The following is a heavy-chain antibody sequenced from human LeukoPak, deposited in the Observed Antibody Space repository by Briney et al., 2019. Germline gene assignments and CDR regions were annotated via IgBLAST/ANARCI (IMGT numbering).Heavy chain of an antibody. CDR3: ARQLLWFGELSGWFDP. V-gene: IGHV1-18*04. Sequence: ASMKVSCKASGYTFTSYYMHWVRQAPGQGLEWMGWISAYNGNTNYAQKLQGRVTMTTDTSTSTAYMELRSLRSDDTAVYYCARQLLWFGELSGWFDPWGQGTLVTVSS. D-gene: IGHD3-10*01. J-gene: IGHJ5*02. CDR1: GYTFTSYY. CDR2: ISAYNGNT.